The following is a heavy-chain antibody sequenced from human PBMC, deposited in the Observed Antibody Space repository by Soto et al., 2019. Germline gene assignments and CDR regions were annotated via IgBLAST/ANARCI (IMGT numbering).Heavy chain of an antibody. CDR3: ARRSAVTTSHSFDI. V-gene: IGHV3-11*01. J-gene: IGHJ3*02. CDR1: GFTFSDYS. D-gene: IGHD4-17*01. CDR2: IRSTDSSI. Sequence: QEQLVESGGGLVKPGGSLRLSCAASGFTFSDYSMSWIRQAPGKGLEWISYIRSTDSSIFYADSVKGRFTISRDNARSSLYLQMDSLRAEDTAVYYFARRSAVTTSHSFDIWGQGTMVTASS.